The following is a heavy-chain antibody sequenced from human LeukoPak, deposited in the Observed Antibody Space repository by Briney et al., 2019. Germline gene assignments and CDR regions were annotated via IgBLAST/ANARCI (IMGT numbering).Heavy chain of an antibody. V-gene: IGHV4-61*02. Sequence: SETLSLTCTVSGGSISSGSYYWSWIRQPAGKGLEWIGRIYTSGSTNYNPSLKSRVTISVDTSKNQFSLKLSSVTAADTALYYCARDEWELLGAFDIWGQGTMVTVS. CDR2: IYTSGST. J-gene: IGHJ3*02. CDR1: GGSISSGSYY. CDR3: ARDEWELLGAFDI. D-gene: IGHD1-26*01.